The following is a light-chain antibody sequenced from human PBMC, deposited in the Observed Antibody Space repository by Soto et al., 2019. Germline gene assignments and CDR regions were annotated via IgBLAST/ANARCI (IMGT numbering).Light chain of an antibody. CDR3: QQSYSTPWT. Sequence: EIVMTQSPATLSVSPGERATLSCRASQSISSNLAWYQQKNCQTPRLLIYGASTRAAGIPARFSGSGSGTDFTLTISSLQSEDFAVYYCQQSYSTPWTFGQGTRVEIK. V-gene: IGKV3-15*01. CDR2: GAS. J-gene: IGKJ1*01. CDR1: QSISSN.